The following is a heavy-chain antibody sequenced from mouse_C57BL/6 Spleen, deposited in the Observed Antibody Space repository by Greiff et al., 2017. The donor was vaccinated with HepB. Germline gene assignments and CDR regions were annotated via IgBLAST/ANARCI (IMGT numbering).Heavy chain of an antibody. CDR2: ISDGGSYT. CDR1: GFTFSSYA. J-gene: IGHJ2*01. V-gene: IGHV5-4*01. Sequence: EVKVVESGGGLVKPGGSLKLSCAASGFTFSSYAMSWVRQTPEKRLEWVATISDGGSYTYYPDNVKGRFTISRDNAKNNLYLQMSHLKSEDTAMYYCARDDYYGSSFLDYWGQGTTLTVSS. CDR3: ARDDYYGSSFLDY. D-gene: IGHD1-1*01.